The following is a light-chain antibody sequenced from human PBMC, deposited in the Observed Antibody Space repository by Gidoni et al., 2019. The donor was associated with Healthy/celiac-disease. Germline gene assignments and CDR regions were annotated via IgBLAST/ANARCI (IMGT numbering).Light chain of an antibody. CDR3: MQALQTPIT. CDR1: QSLLHSNGYNY. CDR2: WGS. V-gene: IGKV2-28*01. Sequence: DLVMTQSPLSLAVTPGEPASIFCRSSQSLLHSNGYNYLDWYLQKPGQSPQLLIYWGSNRASGVPYRFSGSGSGTDFTLKISRVEAEDVGVYYCMQALQTPITFXQXTRLEIK. J-gene: IGKJ5*01.